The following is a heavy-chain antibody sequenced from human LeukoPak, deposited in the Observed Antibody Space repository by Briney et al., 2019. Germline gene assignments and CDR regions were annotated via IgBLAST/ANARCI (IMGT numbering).Heavy chain of an antibody. J-gene: IGHJ4*02. D-gene: IGHD3-10*01. CDR2: IYHSGST. V-gene: IGHV4-30-2*01. CDR1: GGSISSGGYS. CDR3: ATGGFCRGGFDY. Sequence: SETLSLTCAVSGGSISSGGYSWSWIRQPPGKGLEWIGYIYHSGSTYYNPSLKSRVTISVDRSKNQFSLKLSSVTAADTAVYYCATGGFCRGGFDYWGQGTLVTVSS.